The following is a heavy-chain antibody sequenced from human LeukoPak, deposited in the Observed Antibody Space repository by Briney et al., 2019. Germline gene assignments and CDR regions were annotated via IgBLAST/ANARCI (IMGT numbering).Heavy chain of an antibody. CDR3: ARGEDYYES. D-gene: IGHD1-26*01. CDR2: IKEDGSEK. V-gene: IGHV3-7*01. J-gene: IGHJ4*02. CDR1: GFNFNNYA. Sequence: GGSLRLSCEASGFNFNNYAMSWVRQAPGKGLEWVANIKEDGSEKYYVDSVKGRFSISRDDAKSSLYLQMNSLRAEDTAVYYCARGEDYYESWGQGTLVIVSS.